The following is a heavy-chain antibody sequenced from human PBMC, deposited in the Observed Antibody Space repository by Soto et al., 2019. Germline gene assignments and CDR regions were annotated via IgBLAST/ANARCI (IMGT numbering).Heavy chain of an antibody. J-gene: IGHJ4*02. CDR1: GFTFSSYW. CDR2: IKEDGSQM. V-gene: IGHV3-7*01. D-gene: IGHD3-3*01. Sequence: GGSLRLSCAASGFTFSSYWMSWVRQAPGKGLEWVANIKEDGSQMYYVGHVEGRFAISRDDAKNSLYLLMNSLRAEDTAVYYFAKDLVWVPIFGVATAPGFDYWGQGTLVTVSS. CDR3: AKDLVWVPIFGVATAPGFDY.